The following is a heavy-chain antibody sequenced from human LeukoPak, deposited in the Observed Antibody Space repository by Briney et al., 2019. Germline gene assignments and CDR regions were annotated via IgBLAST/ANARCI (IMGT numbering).Heavy chain of an antibody. Sequence: GGSLRLSCTASGFTFNRYAMSWVRQGPGKGLEWVSSISGSGGSTYYADSVKGRFTISRDNSKNTLYLQMNSLRAEDTAVYYCAKEDFDLLTDGPWGQGTLVTVSS. J-gene: IGHJ5*02. CDR1: GFTFNRYA. CDR3: AKEDFDLLTDGP. V-gene: IGHV3-23*01. D-gene: IGHD4-11*01. CDR2: ISGSGGST.